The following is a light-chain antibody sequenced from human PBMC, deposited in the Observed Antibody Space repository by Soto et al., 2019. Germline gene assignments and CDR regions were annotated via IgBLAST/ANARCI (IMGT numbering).Light chain of an antibody. CDR3: QQVKSYPRT. V-gene: IGKV1-5*01. CDR2: AES. Sequence: DVKMTQSPSTLSASVGDRVTITCRASQSISDWLAWYQQKPGKAPKLLIYAESTLQSGVPSRFSGSGSGTEFTLTISSLQPEDFATYYCQQVKSYPRTFGGGTKVAIK. J-gene: IGKJ4*01. CDR1: QSISDW.